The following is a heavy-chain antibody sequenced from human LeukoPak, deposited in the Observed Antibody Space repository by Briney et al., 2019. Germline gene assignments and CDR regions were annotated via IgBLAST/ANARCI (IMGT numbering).Heavy chain of an antibody. Sequence: GASVKVSCKASGYTFTRYYMHWVRQAPGQGLEWMGWINPNSGGTNYAQKFQGRVTMTRDTSISTAYMELSRLRSDDTAVYYCARGPLGDIVATIRIHYFDYWGQGTLVTVSS. V-gene: IGHV1-2*02. J-gene: IGHJ4*02. D-gene: IGHD5-12*01. CDR1: GYTFTRYY. CDR3: ARGPLGDIVATIRIHYFDY. CDR2: INPNSGGT.